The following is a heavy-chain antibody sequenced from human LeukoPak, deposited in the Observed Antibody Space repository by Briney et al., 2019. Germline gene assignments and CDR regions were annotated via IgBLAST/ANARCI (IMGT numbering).Heavy chain of an antibody. V-gene: IGHV4-34*01. Sequence: PSETLSLTCAVYGGSFSGYYWSWIRQPPGKGLEWIGEINHSGSTNYNPSLKSRVTISVDTSKNQFSLRLSSVTAADTAVYYCARGLRIAVDYWGQGTLVTVSS. CDR2: INHSGST. CDR3: ARGLRIAVDY. J-gene: IGHJ4*02. CDR1: GGSFSGYY. D-gene: IGHD6-13*01.